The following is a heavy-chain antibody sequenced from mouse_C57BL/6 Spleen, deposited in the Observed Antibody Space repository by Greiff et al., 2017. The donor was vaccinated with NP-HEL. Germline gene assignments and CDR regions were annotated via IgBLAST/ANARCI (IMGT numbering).Heavy chain of an antibody. D-gene: IGHD2-4*01. Sequence: EVKLVESGGGLVQPGGSLSLSCAASGFTFTDYYMSWVRQPPGKALEWLGFIRNKANGYTTEYSASVKGRFTISRDNSQSIIYLQMNALRAEDSATYYCARFDLDYDGYYYAMDYWGQGTSVTVSS. CDR3: ARFDLDYDGYYYAMDY. CDR1: GFTFTDYY. V-gene: IGHV7-3*01. J-gene: IGHJ4*01. CDR2: IRNKANGYTT.